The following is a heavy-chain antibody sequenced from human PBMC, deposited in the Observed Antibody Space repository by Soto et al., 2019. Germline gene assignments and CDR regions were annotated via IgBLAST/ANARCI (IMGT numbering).Heavy chain of an antibody. J-gene: IGHJ6*02. D-gene: IGHD2-2*01. CDR3: ARLGYCSSATCKYYFYYYGMDV. Sequence: LRLSCEASGFSFGSYSMNWVRQAPGKGLEWVSFISGRGTTTYYADSVRGRFTVSRDNAKNSLSLEVNSLRDEDTAVYYCARLGYCSSATCKYYFYYYGMDVWGQGTTVTVSS. V-gene: IGHV3-48*02. CDR1: GFSFGSYS. CDR2: ISGRGTTT.